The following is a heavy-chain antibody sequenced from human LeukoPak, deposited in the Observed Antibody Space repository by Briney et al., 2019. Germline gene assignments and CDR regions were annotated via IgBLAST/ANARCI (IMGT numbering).Heavy chain of an antibody. CDR2: IYHSGST. CDR3: ASTVAGYWGYYMDV. CDR1: GGSISSSNW. Sequence: SETLSLTCAVSGGSISSSNWWSWVRQPPGKGLEWIGEIYHSGSTNYNPSLKSRVTISVDKSKNQFSLKLSSVTAADTAVYYCASTVAGYWGYYMDVWGKGTTVTVSS. D-gene: IGHD6-19*01. V-gene: IGHV4-4*02. J-gene: IGHJ6*03.